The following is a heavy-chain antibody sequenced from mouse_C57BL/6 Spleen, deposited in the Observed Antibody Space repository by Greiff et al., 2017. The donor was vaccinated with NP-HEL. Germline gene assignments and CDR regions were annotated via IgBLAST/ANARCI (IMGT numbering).Heavy chain of an antibody. Sequence: VQLQQSGPELVKPGASVKLSCKASGYAFSSSWMNWVKQRPGKGLEWIGRIYPGDGDTNYNGKFKGKATLTADTSSSTAYMHLSSLTSEDSAVYLGARWGHSNEPDYWGQGTTLTLSS. CDR3: ARWGHSNEPDY. J-gene: IGHJ2*01. CDR2: IYPGDGDT. V-gene: IGHV1-82*01. D-gene: IGHD2-5*01. CDR1: GYAFSSSW.